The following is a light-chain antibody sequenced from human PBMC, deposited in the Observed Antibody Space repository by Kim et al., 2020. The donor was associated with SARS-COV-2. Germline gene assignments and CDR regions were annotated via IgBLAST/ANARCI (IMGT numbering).Light chain of an antibody. CDR2: AAS. Sequence: GDRVTITCRASQDISNYLAWYQQKPGKVPKLLIYAASSLQSGVPSRFGGSGSGTDFTLTITSLQPEDVATYYCQKYDSVPWTFGPGTRVEI. CDR3: QKYDSVPWT. J-gene: IGKJ1*01. V-gene: IGKV1-27*01. CDR1: QDISNY.